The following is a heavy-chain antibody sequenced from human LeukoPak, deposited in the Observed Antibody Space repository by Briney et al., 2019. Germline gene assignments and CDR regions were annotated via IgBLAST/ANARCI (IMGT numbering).Heavy chain of an antibody. CDR1: GGSVSTSDYY. J-gene: IGHJ4*02. CDR3: ARVFDS. CDR2: VFYTGKT. Sequence: KPSETLSLTCTVSGGSVSTSDYYWGWIRQSPVKGLEWIGDVFYTGKTNYNPSLRSRATISIDTSKNQLSLKLTYVTAADSAVYYCARVFDSWGQGTLVTVSS. V-gene: IGHV4-39*07.